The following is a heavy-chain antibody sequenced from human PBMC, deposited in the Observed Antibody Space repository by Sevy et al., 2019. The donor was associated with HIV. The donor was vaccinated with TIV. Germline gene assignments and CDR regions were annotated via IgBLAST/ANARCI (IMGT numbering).Heavy chain of an antibody. CDR2: ISHSGDGT. J-gene: IGHJ6*02. V-gene: IGHV3-23*01. CDR1: GFTFSSYA. D-gene: IGHD2-2*02. Sequence: GGSLRLSCAASGFTFSSYAMSWVRQAPGKGLEWVSAISHSGDGTYYADSVKGRFTISRDNSKNTLYLEMNSLRAEDTAVYYCAKGTLVVSTVIYYYYGMSVWGQGTTVTVSS. CDR3: AKGTLVVSTVIYYYYGMSV.